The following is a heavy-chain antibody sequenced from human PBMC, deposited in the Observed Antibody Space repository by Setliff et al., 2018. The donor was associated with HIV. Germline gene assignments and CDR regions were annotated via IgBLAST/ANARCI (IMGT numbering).Heavy chain of an antibody. CDR2: IYHSGFT. V-gene: IGHV4-38-2*02. D-gene: IGHD6-6*01. CDR1: GYSISSGYY. CDR3: ARLITRGAARPLGGDAFDI. Sequence: SETLSLTCTVSGYSISSGYYWGWIRLPPGKGLAWIGDIYHSGFTIYNPSLKSRVTLSLDTSKNQFSLKLSSVTAADAAVSYCARLITRGAARPLGGDAFDIWGQGTMVTVSS. J-gene: IGHJ3*02.